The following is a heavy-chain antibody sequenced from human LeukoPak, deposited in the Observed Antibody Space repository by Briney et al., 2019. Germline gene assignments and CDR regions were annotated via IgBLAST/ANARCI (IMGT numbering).Heavy chain of an antibody. CDR1: GFTFSSYA. V-gene: IGHV3-30-3*01. CDR2: ISYDGSNK. Sequence: TGGSLRLSCAASGFTFSSYAMHWVRQAPGKGLEWVAVISYDGSNKYYADSVKGRFTTSRDSSKNTLYLQMNSLRAEDTAVYYCASIPPTEVLYSGYDYNWFDPWGQETLVTVSS. D-gene: IGHD5-12*01. CDR3: ASIPPTEVLYSGYDYNWFDP. J-gene: IGHJ5*02.